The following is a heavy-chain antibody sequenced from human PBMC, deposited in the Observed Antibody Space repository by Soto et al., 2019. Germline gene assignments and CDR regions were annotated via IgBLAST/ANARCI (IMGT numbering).Heavy chain of an antibody. D-gene: IGHD5-12*01. CDR2: ISYDVSNK. CDR3: AKGVATIFYYYGMDV. V-gene: IGHV3-30*18. Sequence: VVCRILSCAASGFTFSSYGMHWVRQAPGKGLEWVAVISYDVSNKYYADSVKGRFTISRDNSKSTLYLQMNSLRAEDTAVYYCAKGVATIFYYYGMDVWGQGTTVTVYS. CDR1: GFTFSSYG. J-gene: IGHJ6*02.